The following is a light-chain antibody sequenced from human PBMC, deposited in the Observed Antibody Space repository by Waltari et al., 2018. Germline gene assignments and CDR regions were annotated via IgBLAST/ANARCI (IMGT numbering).Light chain of an antibody. CDR1: QSLVHSDGNTY. CDR3: MQGTHWPRT. Sequence: DVVMTQSPLSLPVTLGQPASISCRSSQSLVHSDGNTYLNWFLQRPGQSPRRLSYKVSDRDSGVPDRFSGSGSGTDFTLKISRVEAEDVGVYYCMQGTHWPRTFGQGTKVEIK. V-gene: IGKV2-30*02. J-gene: IGKJ1*01. CDR2: KVS.